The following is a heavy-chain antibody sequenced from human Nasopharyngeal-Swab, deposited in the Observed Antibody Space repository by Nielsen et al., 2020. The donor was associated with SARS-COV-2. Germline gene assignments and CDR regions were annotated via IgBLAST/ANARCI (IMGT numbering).Heavy chain of an antibody. CDR2: ISAYNGNT. D-gene: IGHD3-10*01. CDR1: GYTFTSYD. V-gene: IGHV1-18*01. CDR3: AREQTITMVRGVIMTTSYYFDY. Sequence: ASVKVSCKASGYTFTSYDISWVRQAPGQGLEWMGWISAYNGNTNYAQKLQGRVTMTTDTSTSTAYMELRSLRSDDTAVYYCAREQTITMVRGVIMTTSYYFDYWGQGTLVTVSS. J-gene: IGHJ4*02.